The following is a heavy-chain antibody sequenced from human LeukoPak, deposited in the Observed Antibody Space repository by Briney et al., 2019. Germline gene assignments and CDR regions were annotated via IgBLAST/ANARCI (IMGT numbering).Heavy chain of an antibody. CDR2: ITSSSSYI. CDR3: ARDRPHYGDDY. Sequence: GSLRLSCAASGFTFSDYSMNWVRQAPGKGLEWVSSITSSSSYIYYADSVKGRFTISRDNAKNSLYLQMNSLRAEDTAVYYCARDRPHYGDDYWGQGTLLTVSS. D-gene: IGHD4/OR15-4a*01. CDR1: GFTFSDYS. V-gene: IGHV3-21*01. J-gene: IGHJ4*02.